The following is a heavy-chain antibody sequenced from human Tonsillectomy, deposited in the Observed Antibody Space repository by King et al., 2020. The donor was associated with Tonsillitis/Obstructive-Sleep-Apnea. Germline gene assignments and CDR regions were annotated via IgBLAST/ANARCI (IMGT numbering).Heavy chain of an antibody. V-gene: IGHV5-51*01. CDR3: ARLHAQPNYEILTGSPLGYYYYMDV. Sequence: QLVQSGAEVKKPGESLKISCKGSGYSFTSYWIGWVRQMPGKGLEWMGIIYPGDSDTRYSPSFQGQVTISADKSISTAYLQWSSLKASDTAMYYCARLHAQPNYEILTGSPLGYYYYMDVWGKGTTVTVSS. CDR2: IYPGDSDT. D-gene: IGHD3-9*01. J-gene: IGHJ6*03. CDR1: GYSFTSYW.